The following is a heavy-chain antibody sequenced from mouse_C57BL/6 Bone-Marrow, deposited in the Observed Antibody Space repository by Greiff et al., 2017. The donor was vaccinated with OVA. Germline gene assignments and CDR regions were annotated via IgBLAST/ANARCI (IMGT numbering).Heavy chain of an antibody. CDR3: ARSGITTVVAPHFDY. CDR2: IHPNSGST. CDR1: GYTFTSYW. D-gene: IGHD1-1*01. J-gene: IGHJ2*01. Sequence: QVQLQHPGAELVKPGASVKLSCKASGYTFTSYWMHWVKQRPGQGLEWIGMIHPNSGSTNYNEKFKSKATLTVDKSSSTAYMQLSSLTSEDSAVYYCARSGITTVVAPHFDYWGQGTTLTVSS. V-gene: IGHV1-64*01.